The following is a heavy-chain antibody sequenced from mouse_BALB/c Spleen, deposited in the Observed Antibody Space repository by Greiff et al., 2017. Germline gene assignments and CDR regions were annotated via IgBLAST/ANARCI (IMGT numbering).Heavy chain of an antibody. CDR3: ARGRELGRYFDV. J-gene: IGHJ1*01. Sequence: QVQLKQSGPGLVQPSQSLSITCTVSGFSLTSYGVHWVRQSPGKGLEWLGVIWSGGSTDYNAAFISRLSISKDNSKSQVFFKMNSLQANDTAIYYCARGRELGRYFDVWGAGTTVTVSS. V-gene: IGHV2-2*02. CDR2: IWSGGST. D-gene: IGHD4-1*01. CDR1: GFSLTSYG.